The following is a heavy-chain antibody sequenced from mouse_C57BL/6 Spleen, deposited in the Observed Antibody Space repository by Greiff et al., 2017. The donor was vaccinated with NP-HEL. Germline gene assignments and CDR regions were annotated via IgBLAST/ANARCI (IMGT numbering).Heavy chain of an antibody. CDR1: GYTFTSYG. CDR2: IYPRSGNT. CDR3: ARCSSYGGYYFDY. V-gene: IGHV1-81*01. D-gene: IGHD1-1*01. J-gene: IGHJ2*01. Sequence: QVQLKQSGAELARPGASVKLSCKASGYTFTSYGISWVKQRTGQGLEWIGEIYPRSGNTYYNEKFKGKATLTADKSSSTAYMELRSLTSEDSAVYFCARCSSYGGYYFDYWGQGTTLTVSS.